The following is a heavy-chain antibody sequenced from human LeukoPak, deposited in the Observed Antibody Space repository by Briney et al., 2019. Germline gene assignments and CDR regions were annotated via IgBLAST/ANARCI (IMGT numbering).Heavy chain of an antibody. Sequence: PSETLSLTCTVSGGSISSYYWSWIRQPPGKGLEWIGSIYYSGSTYYNPSLKSRVTISVDTSKNQFSLKLSSVTAADTAVYYCARVGQFGESYYFDYWGQGTLVTVSS. J-gene: IGHJ4*02. V-gene: IGHV4-59*12. CDR2: IYYSGST. CDR3: ARVGQFGESYYFDY. D-gene: IGHD3-10*01. CDR1: GGSISSYY.